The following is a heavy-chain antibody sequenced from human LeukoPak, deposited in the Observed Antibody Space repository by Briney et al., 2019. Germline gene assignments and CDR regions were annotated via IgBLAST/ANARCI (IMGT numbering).Heavy chain of an antibody. CDR1: GFTVSSNY. V-gene: IGHV3-66*01. CDR2: IYSGGST. Sequence: PGGSLRLSCAASGFTVSSNYMSWVRQAPGKGLEWVSVIYSGGSTYYADSVKGRFTISRDNSKNTLYLQMNSPRAEDTAVYYCVRGDSSGYYQIYFDYWGQGTLVTVSS. CDR3: VRGDSSGYYQIYFDY. J-gene: IGHJ4*02. D-gene: IGHD3-22*01.